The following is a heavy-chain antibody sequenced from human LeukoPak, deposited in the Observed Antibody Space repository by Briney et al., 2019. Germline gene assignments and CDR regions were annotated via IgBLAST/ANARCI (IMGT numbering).Heavy chain of an antibody. J-gene: IGHJ4*02. CDR2: ISAYNGNT. V-gene: IGHV1-18*01. CDR3: ARDRPDYDFWSVLRIDY. CDR1: GYTFTSYG. Sequence: TSVKVSRKASGYTFTSYGISWVRQAPGQGLEWMGWISAYNGNTNYAQKLQGRVTMTTDTSTSTAYMELRSLRSDDTAVYYCARDRPDYDFWSVLRIDYWGQGTLVTVSS. D-gene: IGHD3-3*01.